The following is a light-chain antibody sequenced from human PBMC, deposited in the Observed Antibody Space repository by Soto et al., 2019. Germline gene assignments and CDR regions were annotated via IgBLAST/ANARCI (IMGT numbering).Light chain of an antibody. J-gene: IGKJ5*01. V-gene: IGKV3D-20*02. CDR2: GAS. CDR1: QSVSSSY. Sequence: EIVLTQSPGTLSLSPGERATLSCRASQSVSSSYLAWYQQKPGQAPRLLIFGASIRATGIPARFSGSGSRTDFTLTISSLEPEDFAVYYCQQRSNWPITSGQGTRLEIK. CDR3: QQRSNWPIT.